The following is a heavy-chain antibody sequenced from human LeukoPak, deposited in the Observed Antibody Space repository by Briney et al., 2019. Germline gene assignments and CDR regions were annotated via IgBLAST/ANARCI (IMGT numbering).Heavy chain of an antibody. Sequence: RPSETLSLTCTVSGGSISSYYWSWIRQPPGKGLEWIGYIYYSGSTNYNPSLKSRVTISVDTSKNQLSLKLSSVTAADTAVYYCARDVVAAAGTWDYWGQGTLVTVSS. CDR3: ARDVVAAAGTWDY. J-gene: IGHJ4*02. V-gene: IGHV4-59*12. D-gene: IGHD6-13*01. CDR1: GGSISSYY. CDR2: IYYSGST.